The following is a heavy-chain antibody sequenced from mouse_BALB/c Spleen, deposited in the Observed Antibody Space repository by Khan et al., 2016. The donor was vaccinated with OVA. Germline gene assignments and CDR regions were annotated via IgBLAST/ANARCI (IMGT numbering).Heavy chain of an antibody. D-gene: IGHD1-1*01. J-gene: IGHJ1*01. CDR1: GFSLTSYD. CDR2: IWTGGGT. CDR3: VIRGNYSGSFSWYFDF. Sequence: QVQLKESGPGLVAPSQSLSITCTVSGFSLTSYDISWIRQPPGKGLEWLGVIWTGGGTNYNSAFMSRLSISKDNSKSQDFLKMNSLPNDDTAMYYCVIRGNYSGSFSWYFDFWGAGTTVTVSS. V-gene: IGHV2-9-2*01.